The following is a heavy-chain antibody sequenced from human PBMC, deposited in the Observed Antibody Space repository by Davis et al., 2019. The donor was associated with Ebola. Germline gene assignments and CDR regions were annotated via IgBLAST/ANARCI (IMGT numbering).Heavy chain of an antibody. CDR1: GGTFSSYA. J-gene: IGHJ5*02. CDR3: ASQGIAGTYNWFDP. V-gene: IGHV1-69*06. D-gene: IGHD6-13*01. Sequence: SVKVSCKASGGTFSSYAISWVRQAPGQGLEWMGGIIPIFGTANYPQKFQGRVTITADKSTSTAYMELSSLRSEDTAVYYCASQGIAGTYNWFDPWGQGTLVTVSS. CDR2: IIPIFGTA.